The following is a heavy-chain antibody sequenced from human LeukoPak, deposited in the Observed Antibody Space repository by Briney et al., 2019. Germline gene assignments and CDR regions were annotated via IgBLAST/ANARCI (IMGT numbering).Heavy chain of an antibody. V-gene: IGHV1-2*02. CDR1: GYTFTDYY. CDR3: ARDGHDSSGYYEDY. Sequence: VSVKVSCKASGYTFTDYYMHWVRQAPGQGLEWMGWIKPNSGGTSYARKFQGRVTMTRDTSISTAYMELSRLRSDDTAVYYCARDGHDSSGYYEDYWGQGTLVTVSS. D-gene: IGHD3-22*01. CDR2: IKPNSGGT. J-gene: IGHJ4*02.